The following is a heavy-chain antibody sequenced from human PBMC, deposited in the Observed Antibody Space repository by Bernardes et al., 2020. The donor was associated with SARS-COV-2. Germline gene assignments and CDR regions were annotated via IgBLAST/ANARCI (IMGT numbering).Heavy chain of an antibody. Sequence: GGSLRLSCAASGFTFSSDWMHWVRQAPGKGLMWVSRINTDGSSTSYADSVKGRFTISRDNAKNMLFLQMSGLRAEDTAMYYCARDLGYCTNGVCSPWGQGSLLSASS. D-gene: IGHD2-8*01. CDR3: ARDLGYCTNGVCSP. V-gene: IGHV3-74*01. J-gene: IGHJ5*02. CDR1: GFTFSSDW. CDR2: INTDGSST.